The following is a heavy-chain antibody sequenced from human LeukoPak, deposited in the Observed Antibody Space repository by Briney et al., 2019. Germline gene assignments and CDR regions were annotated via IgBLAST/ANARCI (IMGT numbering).Heavy chain of an antibody. V-gene: IGHV3-33*01. D-gene: IGHD6-6*01. CDR2: IWYDGSKK. J-gene: IGHJ4*02. CDR1: GFTFSSYG. Sequence: GGSLRLSREASGFTFSSYGMHWVRQAPGKGLEWVAVIWYDGSKKYYGDSVKGRFTISRDNSKNTLYLQMNSLRGEDTAIYYCARDSAARHFDYWGQGTLVTVSS. CDR3: ARDSAARHFDY.